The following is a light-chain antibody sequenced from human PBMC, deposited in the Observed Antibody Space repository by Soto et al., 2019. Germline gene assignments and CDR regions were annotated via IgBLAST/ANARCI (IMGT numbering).Light chain of an antibody. V-gene: IGKV1-5*01. CDR3: QQYNNHSIT. CDR1: QSISSW. J-gene: IGKJ3*01. CDR2: DAS. Sequence: DIQMTQSPSTLSASVGDTVTITCRASQSISSWLGWYQQKPGKAPKLLIYDASSLESGVPPRFSGSGYGTEVTISVGSLQPDDFATYSCQQYNNHSITFGPGTKVYSK.